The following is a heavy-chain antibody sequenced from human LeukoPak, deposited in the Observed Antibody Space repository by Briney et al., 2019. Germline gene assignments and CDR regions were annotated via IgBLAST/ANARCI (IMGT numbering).Heavy chain of an antibody. CDR3: ARGETGTTGTTLRSLNY. Sequence: SVKVSCKASGGTFSSYAISWVRQAPGQGLEWMGGIIPIFGTANYAQKFQGRVTITADESTSTAYMELSSLRSEDTAVYHCARGETGTTGTTLRSLNYWGQGTLVTVSS. CDR1: GGTFSSYA. V-gene: IGHV1-69*13. D-gene: IGHD1-1*01. CDR2: IIPIFGTA. J-gene: IGHJ4*02.